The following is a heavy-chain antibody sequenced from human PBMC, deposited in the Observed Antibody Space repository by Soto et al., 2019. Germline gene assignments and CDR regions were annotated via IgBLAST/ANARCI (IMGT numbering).Heavy chain of an antibody. CDR3: ARDSGSAAAGNGHYYYYGMDV. CDR2: INPNSGGT. CDR1: GYTFTGYY. J-gene: IGHJ6*02. V-gene: IGHV1-2*02. D-gene: IGHD6-13*01. Sequence: ASVKVSCKASGYTFTGYYMHWVRQAPGQGLEWMGWINPNSGGTNYAQKFQGRVTMTRDTSISTAYMELSRLRSDDTAVYYCARDSGSAAAGNGHYYYYGMDVWGQGTTVTVSS.